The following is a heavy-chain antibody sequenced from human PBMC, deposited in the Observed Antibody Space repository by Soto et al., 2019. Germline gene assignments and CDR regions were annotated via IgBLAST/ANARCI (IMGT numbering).Heavy chain of an antibody. J-gene: IGHJ4*02. D-gene: IGHD6-13*01. CDR2: ISDSGATT. Sequence: RLSCAASGFPFGENAMSWVRQAPGKGLEWVSGISDSGATTYYADSVRGRFTISRDNSKNTLYLQMKSLRAEDSASYYCAKVGLGSSSWVRRSQFDYWGQGTLVTVSS. CDR1: GFPFGENA. CDR3: AKVGLGSSSWVRRSQFDY. V-gene: IGHV3-23*01.